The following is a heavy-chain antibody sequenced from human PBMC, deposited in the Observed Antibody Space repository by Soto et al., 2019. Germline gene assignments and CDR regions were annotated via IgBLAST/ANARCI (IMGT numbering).Heavy chain of an antibody. D-gene: IGHD1-1*01. Sequence: QVQLAQSGAEVKKPGASVTVSCKASGYTFSTYGISWVRQAPGQGLEWVGWISVHNGYTKYATELQGRVTVTTDPSTSTAYMELRSLRSADSAVYYCARLEHNFGPHDYWGQGTLVTVTS. CDR2: ISVHNGYT. CDR3: ARLEHNFGPHDY. CDR1: GYTFSTYG. J-gene: IGHJ4*02. V-gene: IGHV1-18*01.